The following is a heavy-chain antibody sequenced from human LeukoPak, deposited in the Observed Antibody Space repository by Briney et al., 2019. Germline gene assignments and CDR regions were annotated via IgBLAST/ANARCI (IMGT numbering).Heavy chain of an antibody. CDR2: ISSSGSTI. Sequence: PGGSLRLSCAASGFTFSSYEMNWVRQAPGKGLEWVSYISSSGSTIHYADSVKGRFTISRDNAKNSLYLQMNSLRAEDTAVYYCARDTLSGGGYDWFPAWGQGTLVTVSS. J-gene: IGHJ5*02. CDR3: ARDTLSGGGYDWFPA. D-gene: IGHD5-12*01. V-gene: IGHV3-48*03. CDR1: GFTFSSYE.